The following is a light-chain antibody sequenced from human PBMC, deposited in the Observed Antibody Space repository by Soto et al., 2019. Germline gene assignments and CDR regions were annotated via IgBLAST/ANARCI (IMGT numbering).Light chain of an antibody. CDR2: DAS. CDR1: QSISSW. Sequence: DIQMTQSPSTLSASVGDRVTITCRASQSISSWLAWYQQKPGKAPKLLIYDASSLESGVPSRFSGSGSGTEFHLTISVLQPDDFASYSCKQYNSYPWTSGQGPRLEI. V-gene: IGKV1-5*01. CDR3: KQYNSYPWT. J-gene: IGKJ1*01.